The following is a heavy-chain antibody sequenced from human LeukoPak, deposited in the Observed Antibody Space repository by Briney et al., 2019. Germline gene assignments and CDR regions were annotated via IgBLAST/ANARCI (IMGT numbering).Heavy chain of an antibody. V-gene: IGHV1-18*01. CDR1: GYTFTSYG. Sequence: RASVKVSCKASGYTFTSYGISWVRQAPGQGLEWMGWISAYNGNTNYAQKLQGRVTMTTDTSTSTAYMELRSLRSDDTAVYYCARGAFIAARQSRHYYYYYYYMDVWGKGTTVTVSS. CDR2: ISAYNGNT. D-gene: IGHD6-6*01. CDR3: ARGAFIAARQSRHYYYYYYYMDV. J-gene: IGHJ6*03.